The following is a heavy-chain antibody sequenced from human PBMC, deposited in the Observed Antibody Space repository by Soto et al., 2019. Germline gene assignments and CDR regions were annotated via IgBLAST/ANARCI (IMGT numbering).Heavy chain of an antibody. J-gene: IGHJ4*02. Sequence: LGGSLRLSCAASGFTFSNAWMSWVRQAPGKGLEWVGRIKSKTDGGTTDYAAPVKGRFTISRDDSKNTLYLQMNSLKTEDTAVYYCTTNIVVVPAAIAGYWGQGTLVTVSS. CDR3: TTNIVVVPAAIAGY. CDR1: GFTFSNAW. V-gene: IGHV3-15*01. D-gene: IGHD2-2*01. CDR2: IKSKTDGGTT.